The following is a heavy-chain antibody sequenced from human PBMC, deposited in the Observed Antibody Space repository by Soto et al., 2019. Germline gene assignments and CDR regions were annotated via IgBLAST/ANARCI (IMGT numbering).Heavy chain of an antibody. CDR2: IKTDGSEK. V-gene: IGHV3-7*05. D-gene: IGHD3-10*01. CDR1: GFTFSDYW. CDR3: GSSMGRGGNDY. J-gene: IGHJ4*02. Sequence: EVQLVESGGGLVQPGGSLRLSCAASGFTFSDYWMSWVRQAPGKGLECVANIKTDGSEKYYVDPVKGRFTISRDNAKNSLYLQMNSLRAKDTAVYYCGSSMGRGGNDYWGQGTLVAVSS.